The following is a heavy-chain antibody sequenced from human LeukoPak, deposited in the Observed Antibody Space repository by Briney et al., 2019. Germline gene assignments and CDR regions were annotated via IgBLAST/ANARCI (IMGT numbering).Heavy chain of an antibody. CDR2: ITNSGNSK. CDR1: GFTFSSYS. D-gene: IGHD3-22*01. J-gene: IGHJ4*02. V-gene: IGHV3-48*01. CDR3: ASTRSRGYLTFDD. Sequence: PGGSLRLSCAAFGFTFSSYSMSWVRQAPGKGLEWVSYITNSGNSKSYADSVKGRFTISRDNTKNSLYLQMNGLRAEDTAVYYCASTRSRGYLTFDDWGQVITVTVSS.